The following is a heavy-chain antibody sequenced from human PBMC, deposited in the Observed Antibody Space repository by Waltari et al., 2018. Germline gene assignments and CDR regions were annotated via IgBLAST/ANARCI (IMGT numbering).Heavy chain of an antibody. CDR3: AGVGTVGPSGRAFDI. J-gene: IGHJ3*02. CDR1: GGSISSYY. V-gene: IGHV4-59*01. Sequence: QVQLQESGPGLVKPSETLSLTCTVSGGSISSYYWSWIRQPPGKGLEWIGYIYYSGRTNYNPSLKSRVTISVDTSKNQFSLKLRFVTGADPAVYFWAGVGTVGPSGRAFDIWGQGTMVTVSS. D-gene: IGHD2-21*02. CDR2: IYYSGRT.